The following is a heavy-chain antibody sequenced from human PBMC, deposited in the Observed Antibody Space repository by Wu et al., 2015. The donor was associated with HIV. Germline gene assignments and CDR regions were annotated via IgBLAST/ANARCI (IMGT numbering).Heavy chain of an antibody. CDR1: GGTINNYA. CDR3: ARARVPRDDYNRDFDY. V-gene: IGHV1-69*12. CDR2: IVPIFGTA. J-gene: IGHJ4*02. D-gene: IGHD5-24*01. Sequence: QVQLVQSGAEVKKPGSSVKVSCKASGGTINNYAVSWVRQAPGQGLEWSGGIVPIFGTAKYAQKFRGRVTITADESTNTAFMELSSLTSEYTAVYYCARARVPRDDYNRDFDYWGQGTLVTVSS.